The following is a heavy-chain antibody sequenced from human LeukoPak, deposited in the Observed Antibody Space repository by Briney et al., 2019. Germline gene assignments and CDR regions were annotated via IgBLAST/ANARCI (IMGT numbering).Heavy chain of an antibody. V-gene: IGHV4-4*07. CDR1: AGSISNYF. Sequence: SETLSLTCTVSAGSISNYFWSWIRQPAGKGLEWIGRIYTSGTTNYSPSLKRRVTISVDTSTNQFSLKLTSVTAADTAVYYCARENGSGSRGLDFWGQGTLVTVSS. J-gene: IGHJ4*02. CDR2: IYTSGTT. D-gene: IGHD3-10*01. CDR3: ARENGSGSRGLDF.